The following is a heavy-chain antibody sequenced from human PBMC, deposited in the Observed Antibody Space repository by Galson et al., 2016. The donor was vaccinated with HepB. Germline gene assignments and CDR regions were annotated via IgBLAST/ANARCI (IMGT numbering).Heavy chain of an antibody. J-gene: IGHJ4*02. Sequence: SVKVSCKASGYTFISYTIHWVRQAPGQRLEWMGWINAGNGNTKYSQKFQGRVTITRDTSAGTAYMELSSLRSEETAIYYCARESGGAAAGTGNYWGQGTLVTVSS. CDR1: GYTFISYT. CDR3: ARESGGAAAGTGNY. V-gene: IGHV1-3*01. D-gene: IGHD6-13*01. CDR2: INAGNGNT.